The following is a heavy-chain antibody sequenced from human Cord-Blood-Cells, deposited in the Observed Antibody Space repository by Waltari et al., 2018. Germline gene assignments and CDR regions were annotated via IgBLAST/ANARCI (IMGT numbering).Heavy chain of an antibody. V-gene: IGHV1-69*01. J-gene: IGHJ4*02. CDR3: ARDLRYCSSTSCYTGDY. D-gene: IGHD2-2*02. CDR1: GGTFSSYA. CDR2: IIPIFGTA. Sequence: QVQLVQSGAEVKKPGSSVKVSCKASGGTFSSYAISWVRQAPGQGLEWMGGIIPIFGTANYAQKFPGRVTITADESTSTAYMELSSLRSEDTAVYYCARDLRYCSSTSCYTGDYWGQGTLVTVSS.